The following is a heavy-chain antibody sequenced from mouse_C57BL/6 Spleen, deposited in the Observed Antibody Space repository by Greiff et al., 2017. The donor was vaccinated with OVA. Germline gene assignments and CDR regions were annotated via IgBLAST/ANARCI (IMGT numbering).Heavy chain of an antibody. CDR1: GFTFSDYG. CDR2: ISSGSSTI. CDR3: ARQRAMDY. Sequence: DVKVEESGGGLVKPGGSLKLSCAASGFTFSDYGMHWVRQAPEKGLEWVAYISSGSSTIYYADTVKGRFTISRDNAKNTLFLQMTSLRSEDTAMYYCARQRAMDYWGQGTSVTVSS. J-gene: IGHJ4*01. V-gene: IGHV5-17*01.